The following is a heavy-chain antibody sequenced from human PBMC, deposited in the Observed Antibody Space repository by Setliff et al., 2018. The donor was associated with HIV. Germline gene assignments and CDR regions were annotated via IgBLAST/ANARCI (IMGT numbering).Heavy chain of an antibody. J-gene: IGHJ3*02. D-gene: IGHD3-16*02. CDR1: GGSISSHY. CDR2: IYYSEST. Sequence: SETLSLTCTVSGGSISSHYWSWIRQPPGKGREWIGSIYYSESTNYNPSLKSRVTISVDTSKNQFYRKGTTVTAADTAVYYCARESLALGVLTSNPDASDIWGQGAMVTVSS. V-gene: IGHV4-59*11. CDR3: ARESLALGVLTSNPDASDI.